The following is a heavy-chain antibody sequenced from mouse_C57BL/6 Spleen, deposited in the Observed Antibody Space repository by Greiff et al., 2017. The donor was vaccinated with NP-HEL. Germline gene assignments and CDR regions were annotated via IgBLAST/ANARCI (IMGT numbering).Heavy chain of an antibody. CDR3: ARGVIYYYGSSYDYFDY. CDR1: GFTFSSYA. V-gene: IGHV5-4*03. D-gene: IGHD1-1*01. J-gene: IGHJ2*01. Sequence: EVKLVESGGGLVKPGGSLKLSCAASGFTFSSYAMSWVRQTPEKRLEWVATISDGGSYTYYPDNVKGRFTISRDNAKNNLYLQMSHLKSEDTAMYYCARGVIYYYGSSYDYFDYWGQGTTLTVSS. CDR2: ISDGGSYT.